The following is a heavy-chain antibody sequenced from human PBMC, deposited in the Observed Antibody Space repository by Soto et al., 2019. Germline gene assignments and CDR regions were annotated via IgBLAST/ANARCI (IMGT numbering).Heavy chain of an antibody. CDR3: ARMATFGSLNWFDP. CDR2: MNPGSGDT. J-gene: IGHJ5*02. CDR1: GYSFTNND. D-gene: IGHD3-16*01. V-gene: IGHV1-8*01. Sequence: ASVKVSCKASGYSFTNNDVSWVRQATGQGLEWMGWMNPGSGDTGYAQKFQGRVTMTRDVSIATAYMELSSLRSDDTAIYYCARMATFGSLNWFDPWGQGTLVTVSS.